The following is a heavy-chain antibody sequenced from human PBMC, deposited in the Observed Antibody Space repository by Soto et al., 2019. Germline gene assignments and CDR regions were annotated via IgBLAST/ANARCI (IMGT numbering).Heavy chain of an antibody. J-gene: IGHJ6*03. CDR1: GYTFTSYG. CDR3: ARDDPVRVVAAADYYYYYMDV. Sequence: ASVKVSCKASGYTFTSYGISWVRQAPGQGLEWIGWISAYNGNTNYAQKLQGRVTMTTDTSTSTAYMELRSLRSDDTAVYYCARDDPVRVVAAADYYYYYMDVWGKGTTVTVSS. V-gene: IGHV1-18*01. CDR2: ISAYNGNT. D-gene: IGHD2-15*01.